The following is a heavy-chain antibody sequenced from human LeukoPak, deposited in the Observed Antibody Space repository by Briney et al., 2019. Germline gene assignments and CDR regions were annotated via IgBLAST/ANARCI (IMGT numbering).Heavy chain of an antibody. D-gene: IGHD2-2*03. V-gene: IGHV4-34*01. Sequence: SETLSLTCAVYGGSFSGYYWSWIRQPPGKGLEWIGEINHSGSTNYNPSLKSRVTISVDTSKNQFSLKLSSVTAADTAVYYCARGGSPSYYYYYGMDVWGQGTTVTVSS. J-gene: IGHJ6*02. CDR1: GGSFSGYY. CDR2: INHSGST. CDR3: ARGGSPSYYYYYGMDV.